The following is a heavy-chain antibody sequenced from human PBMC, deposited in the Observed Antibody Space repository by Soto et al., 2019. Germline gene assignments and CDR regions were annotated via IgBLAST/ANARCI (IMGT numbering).Heavy chain of an antibody. CDR1: GFTFSNYG. Sequence: QGQLVQSGAEVKKPGASVKLSCKASGFTFSNYGLNWVRQAPGQGLEWMGWVSANNGHTNYAQNLQGRVSMTTDTSTSTAYMELRGLTFDDTAVYYCARDIESVTAKHFFYYYAMDVWGQGTTLTVSS. CDR3: ARDIESVTAKHFFYYYAMDV. CDR2: VSANNGHT. D-gene: IGHD2-8*01. J-gene: IGHJ6*02. V-gene: IGHV1-18*01.